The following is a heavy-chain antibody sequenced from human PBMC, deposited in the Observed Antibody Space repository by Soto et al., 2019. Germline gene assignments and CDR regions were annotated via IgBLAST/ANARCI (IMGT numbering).Heavy chain of an antibody. D-gene: IGHD3-3*01. V-gene: IGHV3-74*01. CDR2: INSDGSST. CDR1: GFTFSSYW. CDR3: ARDPAEDYDFWSGSPSPYPTDY. J-gene: IGHJ4*02. Sequence: GGSLRLSCAASGFTFSSYWMHWVRQAPGKGLVWVSRINSDGSSTSYADSVKGRFTISRDNAKNTLYLQMNSLRAEDTAVYYCARDPAEDYDFWSGSPSPYPTDYWGQGTLVTVSS.